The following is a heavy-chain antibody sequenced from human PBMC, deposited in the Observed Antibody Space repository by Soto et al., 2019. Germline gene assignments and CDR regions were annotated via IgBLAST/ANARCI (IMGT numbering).Heavy chain of an antibody. Sequence: ASETLSLTCTVSGGSLSSSSYYWGWIRQPPGKGLEWIGSIYHSGSTYYNPSLKSRVTISVDTSKNQFSLTLSSVPAADTAVYYCARRQDYYDSSGYYNDAFDIWGQGTMVTVSS. J-gene: IGHJ3*02. CDR1: GGSLSSSSYY. D-gene: IGHD3-22*01. V-gene: IGHV4-39*01. CDR2: IYHSGST. CDR3: ARRQDYYDSSGYYNDAFDI.